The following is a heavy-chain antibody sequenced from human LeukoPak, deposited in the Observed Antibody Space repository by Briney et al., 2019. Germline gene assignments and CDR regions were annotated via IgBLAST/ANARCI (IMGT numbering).Heavy chain of an antibody. CDR1: GYTFSSYG. J-gene: IGHJ4*02. CDR2: ISAYRGNT. D-gene: IGHD3/OR15-3a*01. Sequence: AASVKVSCKASGYTFSSYGISWVRRAPGQGLEWMGWISAYRGNTHYVQKFQGRVTMTTDTSTSTAYLELRSLRSDDTAVYYCARDDIWIGKPDDCRGQGTLVTVSP. V-gene: IGHV1-18*04. CDR3: ARDDIWIGKPDDC.